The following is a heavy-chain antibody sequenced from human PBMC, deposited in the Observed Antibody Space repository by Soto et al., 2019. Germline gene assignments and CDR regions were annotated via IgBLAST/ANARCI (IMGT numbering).Heavy chain of an antibody. Sequence: QVQPVESGGGVVQPGRSLRLSCAASGFTFSNYAIHWVRQAPGKGLEWVAVISYDGINKYYADSVKGRFSIFRDNSKNTVYLPMNILKAEDTAVYYCARDQNPSGTYQGIFDSWGQGTLVTVSS. CDR2: ISYDGINK. CDR1: GFTFSNYA. V-gene: IGHV3-30-3*01. J-gene: IGHJ4*02. D-gene: IGHD1-26*01. CDR3: ARDQNPSGTYQGIFDS.